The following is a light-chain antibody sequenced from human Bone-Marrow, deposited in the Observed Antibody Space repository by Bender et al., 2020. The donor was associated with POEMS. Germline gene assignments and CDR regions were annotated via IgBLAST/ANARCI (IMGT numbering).Light chain of an antibody. V-gene: IGLV1-47*01. CDR2: RND. CDR3: AAWDDSLRTWV. CDR1: SSNIGAHA. J-gene: IGLJ3*02. Sequence: GGSSNIGAHAVNWYQQVPGTAPKLLICRNDQRPSGVPDRFSGSKSGTSASLSIRGLRSEDEADYYCAAWDDSLRTWVFGGGTKLTVL.